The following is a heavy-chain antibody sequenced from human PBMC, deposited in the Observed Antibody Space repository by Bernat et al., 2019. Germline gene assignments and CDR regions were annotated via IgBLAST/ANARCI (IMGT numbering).Heavy chain of an antibody. CDR3: ARGPDIVVVVAATDQPTYFFDY. CDR2: ISYDGSNK. Sequence: QVQLVESGGGVVQPGSSLRLSCAASGFTFSSYAMHWVRQAPGKGLEWVAVISYDGSNKYYADSVKGRFTISRDNSKNTLYLQMNSLRAEDPAVYYCARGPDIVVVVAATDQPTYFFDYWGQGTLVTVSS. V-gene: IGHV3-30-3*01. CDR1: GFTFSSYA. J-gene: IGHJ4*02. D-gene: IGHD2-15*01.